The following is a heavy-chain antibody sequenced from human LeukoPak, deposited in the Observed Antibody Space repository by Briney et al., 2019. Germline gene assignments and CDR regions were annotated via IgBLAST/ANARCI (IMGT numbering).Heavy chain of an antibody. D-gene: IGHD3-10*01. CDR3: ARDRVNGSDY. CDR2: IIPIFGTA. CDR1: GYTFTSYD. Sequence: GASVKVSCKASGYTFTSYDINWVRQAPGQGLEWMGGIIPIFGTANYAQKFQGRVTITADESTSTAYMELSSLRSEDTAVYYCARDRVNGSDYWGQGTLVTVSS. V-gene: IGHV1-69*13. J-gene: IGHJ4*02.